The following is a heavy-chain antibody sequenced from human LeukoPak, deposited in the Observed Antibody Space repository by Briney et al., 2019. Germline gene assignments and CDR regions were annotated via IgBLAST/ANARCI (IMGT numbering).Heavy chain of an antibody. CDR3: ARVRPGYSYGCIY. V-gene: IGHV1-18*01. J-gene: IGHJ4*02. CDR1: GYTFTSYT. D-gene: IGHD5-18*01. CDR2: ISAYNGNT. Sequence: ASVKVSCKASGYTFTSYTINWVRQAPGQGLEWMGWISAYNGNTNYAQKLQGRVTMTTDTSTSTAYMELRSLTSDDTAVYYCARVRPGYSYGCIYWGQGTLVTVSS.